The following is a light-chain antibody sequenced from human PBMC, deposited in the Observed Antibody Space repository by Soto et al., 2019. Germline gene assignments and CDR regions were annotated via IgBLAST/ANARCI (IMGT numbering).Light chain of an antibody. V-gene: IGKV3-15*01. J-gene: IGKJ2*01. Sequence: LMTQSPATLSVSPGERAILSCRASQSVNINLAWYQQKPGQAPRLLIYGASTRPTDIPARFSGSGSGTEFNLTISSLQSEDVEVYYCHQYNYWPGTFGQGTKLDIK. CDR1: QSVNIN. CDR3: HQYNYWPGT. CDR2: GAS.